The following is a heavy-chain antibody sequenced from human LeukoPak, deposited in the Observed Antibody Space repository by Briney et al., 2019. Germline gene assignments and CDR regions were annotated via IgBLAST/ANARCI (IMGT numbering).Heavy chain of an antibody. D-gene: IGHD6-13*01. CDR1: EFIFSDYY. CDR2: ISSSGSTI. CDR3: ARDEGASSTWLFDS. V-gene: IGHV3-11*04. J-gene: IGHJ4*02. Sequence: GGSLRLSCVVSEFIFSDYYMSWIRQAPGKGLEWVSYISSSGSTIYYADSVKGRFTISRDNAKNSLYLQMNSLRAEDTAVYYCARDEGASSTWLFDSWGQGTLVTVSS.